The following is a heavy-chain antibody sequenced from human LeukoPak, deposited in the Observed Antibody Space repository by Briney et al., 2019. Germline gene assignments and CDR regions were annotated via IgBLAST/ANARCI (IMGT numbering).Heavy chain of an antibody. V-gene: IGHV5-51*01. CDR2: IYPLNSDT. D-gene: IGHD5-24*01. Sequence: GDSLKISCKGSGYSSTNYWIGWVRQIPGKGLEWMGIIYPLNSDTRYSPSFQGQVTISADESINTASLQWGSLKASDTAIYYCARHRDGYNPFAYWGQGTLVTVSS. J-gene: IGHJ4*02. CDR1: GYSSTNYW. CDR3: ARHRDGYNPFAY.